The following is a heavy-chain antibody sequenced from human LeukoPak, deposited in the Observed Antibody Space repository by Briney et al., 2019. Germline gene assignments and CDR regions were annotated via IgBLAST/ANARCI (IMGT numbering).Heavy chain of an antibody. V-gene: IGHV3-21*01. CDR2: ISTVSTYT. CDR1: GFTFTDYS. Sequence: GGSLRLSCAASGFTFTDYSMTWVRQAPGKGLEWVAAISTVSTYTFYSDSVKGRFIISRDNAKNTLYLQMSSLSAEDTAVYFCARDGSGFYYYYYMDVWGRGTTVTVSS. J-gene: IGHJ6*03. D-gene: IGHD6-25*01. CDR3: ARDGSGFYYYYYMDV.